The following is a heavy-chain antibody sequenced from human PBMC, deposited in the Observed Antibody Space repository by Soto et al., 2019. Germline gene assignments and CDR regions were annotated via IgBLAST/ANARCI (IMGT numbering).Heavy chain of an antibody. D-gene: IGHD6-6*01. CDR3: AKDGTRQLAPHYGMDV. V-gene: IGHV3-9*01. CDR2: ISWNSGSI. Sequence: EVQLVESGGGLVQPGRSLRLSCAASGFTFDDYAMHWVRQAPGKGLEWVSGISWNSGSIGYADSVKGRFTISRDNAKNSLYLQMNSLRAEDTALYYCAKDGTRQLAPHYGMDVWGQGTTVTVSS. CDR1: GFTFDDYA. J-gene: IGHJ6*02.